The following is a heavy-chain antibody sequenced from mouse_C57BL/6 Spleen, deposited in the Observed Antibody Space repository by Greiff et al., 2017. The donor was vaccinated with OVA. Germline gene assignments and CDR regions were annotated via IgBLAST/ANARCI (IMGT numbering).Heavy chain of an antibody. CDR1: GFSLSTFGMG. V-gene: IGHV8-8*01. CDR2: IWWDDDK. J-gene: IGHJ1*03. CDR3: ARMDTTVVALKYFDV. Sequence: QVQLKESGPGILQPSQTLSLTCSFSGFSLSTFGMGVGWIRQPSGKGLEWLAHIWWDDDKYYNPALKSRLTISKDTSKNQVFLKIANVDTADTATYYCARMDTTVVALKYFDVWGTGTTVTVSS. D-gene: IGHD1-1*01.